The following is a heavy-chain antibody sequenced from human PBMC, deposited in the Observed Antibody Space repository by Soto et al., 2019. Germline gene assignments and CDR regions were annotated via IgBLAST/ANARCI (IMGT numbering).Heavy chain of an antibody. V-gene: IGHV4-34*01. CDR1: GGSFSGYY. D-gene: IGHD3-10*01. J-gene: IGHJ6*02. Sequence: PSETLSLMCDVYGGSFSGYYWSWIRQPPGKGLEWIGEINHSGSTNYNPSLKSRVTISVDTSKNQFSLKLSSVTAADTAVYYCARFRSITMVRGVITRPDYYYYGMDVWGQGTTVPVS. CDR3: ARFRSITMVRGVITRPDYYYYGMDV. CDR2: INHSGST.